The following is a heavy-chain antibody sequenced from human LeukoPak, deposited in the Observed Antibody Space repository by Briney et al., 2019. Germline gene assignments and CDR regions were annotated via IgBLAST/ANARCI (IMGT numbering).Heavy chain of an antibody. CDR3: ARGSGRSYLPFDY. Sequence: GGSLRLSCAASGFTFSSYSMNWVRQAPGKGLEWVSSISSSSYIYYADSVKGRFTISRDNAKNSLYLQMTSLRAEDTAVYYCARGSGRSYLPFDYWGQGTLVTVSS. CDR2: ISSSSYI. CDR1: GFTFSSYS. D-gene: IGHD1-26*01. J-gene: IGHJ4*02. V-gene: IGHV3-21*01.